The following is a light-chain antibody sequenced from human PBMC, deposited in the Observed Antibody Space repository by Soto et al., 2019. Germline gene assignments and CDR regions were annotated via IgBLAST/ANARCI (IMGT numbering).Light chain of an antibody. J-gene: IGKJ1*01. CDR3: QQYGRLTRT. V-gene: IGKV3-20*01. CDR1: QSVSSSY. Sequence: EIVLTQSPGTLSLSPGERATLSCRASQSVSSSYLAWYQQKPGQAPRLLIYGASSRATGIPDRFSGSGSGTDFPLTIGRLEPEDFAVYYCQQYGRLTRTFGQGTKVDIK. CDR2: GAS.